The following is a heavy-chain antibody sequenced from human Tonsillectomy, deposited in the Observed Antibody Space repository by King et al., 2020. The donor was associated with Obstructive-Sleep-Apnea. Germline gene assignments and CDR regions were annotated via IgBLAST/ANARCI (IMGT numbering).Heavy chain of an antibody. V-gene: IGHV3-13*01. CDR1: GFTFSSYD. J-gene: IGHJ6*02. CDR2: IGTAGDT. Sequence: VQLVESGGGLVQPGGSLRLSCAASGFTFSSYDMHWVRQATGKGLEWVSAIGTAGDTYYPGSVKGRFTISRENAKNSLYLQMNSLRAGDTAVYYCARSRAGIPYYYYGMDVWGQGTTVTVSS. CDR3: ARSRAGIPYYYYGMDV. D-gene: IGHD2-2*02.